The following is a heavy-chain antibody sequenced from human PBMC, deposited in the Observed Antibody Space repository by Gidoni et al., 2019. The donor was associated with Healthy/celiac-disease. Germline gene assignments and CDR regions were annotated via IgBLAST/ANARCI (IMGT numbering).Heavy chain of an antibody. J-gene: IGHJ6*02. CDR3: ASPSTSYYYGMDV. Sequence: YGIGWVRQMPGKGLEWMGIIYPGVSDTRYSPSFQGQVTISADKSISTAYLQWSSLKASDTAMYYCASPSTSYYYGMDVWGQGTTVTVSS. CDR2: IYPGVSDT. CDR1: YG. V-gene: IGHV5-51*01.